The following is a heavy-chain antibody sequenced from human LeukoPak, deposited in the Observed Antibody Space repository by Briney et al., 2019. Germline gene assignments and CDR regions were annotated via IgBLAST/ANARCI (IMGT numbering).Heavy chain of an antibody. CDR3: ARDLGRSCWFDYYYYMDV. J-gene: IGHJ6*03. Sequence: GASVKVSCNASGYTFTGYYMHWVRQAPGQGLEWMGWINPNSGGTNYAQKFQGRVTMTRDTSISTAYMELSRLRSDDTAVYYCARDLGRSCWFDYYYYMDVWGKGTTVTVSS. CDR2: INPNSGGT. CDR1: GYTFTGYY. D-gene: IGHD6-13*01. V-gene: IGHV1-2*02.